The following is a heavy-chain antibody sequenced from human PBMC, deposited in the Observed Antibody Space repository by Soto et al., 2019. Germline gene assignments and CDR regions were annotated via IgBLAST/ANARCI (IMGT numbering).Heavy chain of an antibody. CDR2: ISYDGSNK. Sequence: PGGSLRLSCAAAGFTFSSYSMHWVRQAPGKGLEWVAVISYDGSNKYYADSVKGRFTISRDNSKNTLYLQMNSLRAEDTAVYYCAKDSPELLWFGEFDYWGQGTLVTVSS. J-gene: IGHJ4*02. D-gene: IGHD3-10*01. CDR3: AKDSPELLWFGEFDY. CDR1: GFTFSSYS. V-gene: IGHV3-30*18.